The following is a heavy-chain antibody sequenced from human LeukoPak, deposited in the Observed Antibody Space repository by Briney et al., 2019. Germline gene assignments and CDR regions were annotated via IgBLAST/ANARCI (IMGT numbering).Heavy chain of an antibody. D-gene: IGHD6-6*01. CDR2: IYYSGST. CDR1: GGPISSYY. V-gene: IGHV4-59*08. Sequence: SETLSLTCTVSGGPISSYYWSWIRQPPGKGLEWIGYIYYSGSTNYNPSLKSRVTISVDTSKNQFSLKLSSVTAADTAVYYCATQYSSSSNWFDPWGQGTLVTVSS. CDR3: ATQYSSSSNWFDP. J-gene: IGHJ5*02.